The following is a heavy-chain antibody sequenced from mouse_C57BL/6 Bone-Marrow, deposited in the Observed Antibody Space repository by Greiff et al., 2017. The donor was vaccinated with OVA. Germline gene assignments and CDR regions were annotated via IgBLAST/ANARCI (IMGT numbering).Heavy chain of an antibody. CDR2: IYPGNSDT. CDR1: GYTFTSYW. D-gene: IGHD4-1*01. Sequence: VHVKQSGTVLARPGASVKMSCKTSGYTFTSYWMHWVKQRPGQGLEWIGAIYPGNSDTSYNQKFKGKAKLTAGTSASTAYMELSSLTNEDSAVYYCTMVWDWGQGTTLTGSS. J-gene: IGHJ2*01. V-gene: IGHV1-5*01. CDR3: TMVWD.